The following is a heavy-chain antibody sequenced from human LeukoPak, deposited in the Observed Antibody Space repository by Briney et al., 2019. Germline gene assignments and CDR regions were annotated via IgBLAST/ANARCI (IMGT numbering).Heavy chain of an antibody. V-gene: IGHV4-34*01. CDR1: GGSFSGYY. Sequence: SETLSLTCAVYGGSFSGYYWSWIRQPPGKGLEWIGEIDHSGSTNYNPSLKSRVNISADTSKNQFSLHLDSVTAADTAVYYCARSWAGMYYPFYYFDYWGQGTLVSVSS. J-gene: IGHJ4*02. CDR3: ARSWAGMYYPFYYFDY. CDR2: IDHSGST. D-gene: IGHD1-26*01.